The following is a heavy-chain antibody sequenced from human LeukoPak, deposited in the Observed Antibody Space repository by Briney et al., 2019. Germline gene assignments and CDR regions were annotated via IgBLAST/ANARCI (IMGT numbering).Heavy chain of an antibody. D-gene: IGHD2-2*01. CDR3: ARSEYACSSTSCPLDP. CDR1: GGSISSGSYY. J-gene: IGHJ5*02. CDR2: IYTSGST. Sequence: SETLSLTCTVSGGSISSGSYYWSWIRQPAGKGLEWIGRIYTSGSTNYNPSLKSRVTISLDTSRNQFSLKMSSATAADTAVYYCARSEYACSSTSCPLDPWGQGTLVTVSS. V-gene: IGHV4-61*02.